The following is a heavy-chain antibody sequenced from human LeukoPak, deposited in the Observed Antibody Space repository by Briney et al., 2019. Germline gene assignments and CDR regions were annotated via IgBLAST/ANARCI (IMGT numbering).Heavy chain of an antibody. J-gene: IGHJ6*02. V-gene: IGHV3-49*05. CDR3: TRDRLIIAYCSSTSCYGSYYYYGMDV. CDR2: IRSKAYGGTT. CDR1: GFTFGDYA. D-gene: IGHD2-2*01. Sequence: KPGRSLRLSCTASGFTFGDYAMSWFRQAPGKGLEWVGFIRSKAYGGTTEYAASVKGRFTISRDDSKSIAYLQMNSLKTEDTAVYYCTRDRLIIAYCSSTSCYGSYYYYGMDVWGQGTTVTVSS.